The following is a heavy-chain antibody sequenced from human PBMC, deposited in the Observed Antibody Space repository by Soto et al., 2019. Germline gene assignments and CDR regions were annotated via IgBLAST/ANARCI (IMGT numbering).Heavy chain of an antibody. V-gene: IGHV1-18*04. CDR3: ARDHGGYGTFDY. CDR2: TSGNNGVT. Sequence: QVQLVQSGPEVKKPEASVKVSCKASGYTFTSSGISWVRQAPGQGPEWMGWTSGNNGVTNYAQNFQGRVTVTIKSTTTTADMEVRSLSTADTAIYYCARDHGGYGTFDYGGQGTLVTGSS. D-gene: IGHD5-12*01. J-gene: IGHJ4*02. CDR1: GYTFTSSG.